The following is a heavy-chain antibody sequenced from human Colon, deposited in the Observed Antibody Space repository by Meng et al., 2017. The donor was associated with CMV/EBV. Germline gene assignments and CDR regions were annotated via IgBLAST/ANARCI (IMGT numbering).Heavy chain of an antibody. J-gene: IGHJ6*02. CDR2: INPNSGGT. CDR1: GYTFTGYY. V-gene: IGHV1-2*02. Sequence: ASVKVSCKASGYTFTGYYMHWVRQAPGQGLEWMGWINPNSGGTNYAQKFQGRVTMTRDTSISTAYMELSRLRSDDTAVYYCARGGGANRPYCSSTSCRYYYYGMDVWGQGTMVTVSS. CDR3: ARGGGANRPYCSSTSCRYYYYGMDV. D-gene: IGHD2-2*01.